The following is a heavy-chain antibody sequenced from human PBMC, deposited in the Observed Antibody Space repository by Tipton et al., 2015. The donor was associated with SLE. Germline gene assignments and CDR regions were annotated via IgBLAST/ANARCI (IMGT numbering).Heavy chain of an antibody. CDR3: AREVGNLDY. Sequence: TLSLTCTVSGGSISSGSYYWSWIRQPAGKGLEWIGRIYTSGSTNYNPSLKSRVTISVGTSKNQFSLKLSSVTAADTAVYYCAREVGNLDYWGQGTLVTVSS. CDR1: GGSISSGSYY. CDR2: IYTSGST. D-gene: IGHD2-2*01. V-gene: IGHV4-61*02. J-gene: IGHJ4*02.